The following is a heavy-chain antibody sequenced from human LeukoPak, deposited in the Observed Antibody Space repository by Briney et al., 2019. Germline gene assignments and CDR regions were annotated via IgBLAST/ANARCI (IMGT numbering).Heavy chain of an antibody. J-gene: IGHJ6*02. D-gene: IGHD4-11*01. Sequence: GGSLRLSCAASGFTFSSYAMTWVRQAPGKGLEWVSAISGCGSSTYYADSVKGRFTISRDNSKNTLYLQMNRLRAEDTAVYYCARDEYSEGSDYRMDDWGQGATVTVSS. V-gene: IGHV3-23*01. CDR3: ARDEYSEGSDYRMDD. CDR2: ISGCGSST. CDR1: GFTFSSYA.